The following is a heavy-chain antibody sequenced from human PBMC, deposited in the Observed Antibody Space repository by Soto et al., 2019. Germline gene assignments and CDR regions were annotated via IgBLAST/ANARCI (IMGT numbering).Heavy chain of an antibody. Sequence: QVQLMQSGSEVKKPGASVKVSCKASGDTITDYYTHWVRHAPGQGLEWMGTVNPSRGHPTYAEHIVGRETMTRDTSTSTLYMELTSLTSEDTAIYYCARGGHVVVVTAALDYWGQGTLVTVSS. V-gene: IGHV1-46*01. CDR3: ARGGHVVVVTAALDY. CDR2: VNPSRGHP. CDR1: GDTITDYY. D-gene: IGHD2-21*02. J-gene: IGHJ4*02.